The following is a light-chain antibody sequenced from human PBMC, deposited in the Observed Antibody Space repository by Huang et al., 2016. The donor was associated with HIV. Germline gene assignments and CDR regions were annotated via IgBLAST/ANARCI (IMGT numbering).Light chain of an antibody. Sequence: DVVMTQSPLSLPVTLGQPASISCRSSRSLVYRDGNTYLNWFQQRPGQSPRRLIYKVSNRDSVVPDRFSGSGSVTDFTLKLSRVEAEDVGIYYCMQRTHRRPEYTFGEGTKLEIK. V-gene: IGKV2-30*01. CDR1: RSLVYRDGNTY. J-gene: IGKJ2*01. CDR2: KVS. CDR3: MQRTHRRPEYT.